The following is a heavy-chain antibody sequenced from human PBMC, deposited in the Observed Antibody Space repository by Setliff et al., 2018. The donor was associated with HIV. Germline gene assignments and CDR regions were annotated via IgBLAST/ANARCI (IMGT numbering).Heavy chain of an antibody. Sequence: ASVKVSCKTSGYSFTGHFLHWVRQAPGHGLEWMGWIDPNSTDTNYALKSQGRVTLSLDTSRNLFSLRLASVTAADTAVYYCARDPGDYDRKFDHWGQGALVTVSS. V-gene: IGHV1-2*02. J-gene: IGHJ4*02. CDR2: IDPNSTDT. CDR1: GYSFTGHF. CDR3: ARDPGDYDRKFDH. D-gene: IGHD3-22*01.